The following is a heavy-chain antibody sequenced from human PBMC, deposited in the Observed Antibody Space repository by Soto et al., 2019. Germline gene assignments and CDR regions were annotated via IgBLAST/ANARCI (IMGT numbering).Heavy chain of an antibody. Sequence: SETLSLTCTVSGGSISSSSYYWGWIRQPPGKGLEWIGSIYYSGSTYYNPSLKSRVTISVDTSKNQFSLKLSSVTAADTAVYYCARAAVAGTGYYYYYYGMDVWGQGTTVTVSS. D-gene: IGHD6-19*01. CDR3: ARAAVAGTGYYYYYYGMDV. J-gene: IGHJ6*02. CDR2: IYYSGST. CDR1: GGSISSSSYY. V-gene: IGHV4-39*01.